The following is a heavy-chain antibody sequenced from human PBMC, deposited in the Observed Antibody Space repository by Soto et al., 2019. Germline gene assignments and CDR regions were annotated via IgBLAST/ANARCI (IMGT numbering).Heavy chain of an antibody. V-gene: IGHV3-72*01. Sequence: EVQLVESGGGLVQPGGSLRLSCAASGLIFSDYHMDWVRQAPGKGLEWVGRIRRKANSYTTENAASVKGRFTISRDDSKYSMYLQMNVLKGEDTAVYYCAMLGGWSGGSSGMDVWGQGTTVTVSS. D-gene: IGHD6-19*01. CDR3: AMLGGWSGGSSGMDV. CDR2: IRRKANSYTT. J-gene: IGHJ6*02. CDR1: GLIFSDYH.